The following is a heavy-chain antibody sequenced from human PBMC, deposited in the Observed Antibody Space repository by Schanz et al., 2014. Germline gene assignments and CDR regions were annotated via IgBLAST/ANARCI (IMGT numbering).Heavy chain of an antibody. J-gene: IGHJ2*01. CDR1: GYTFSDYG. V-gene: IGHV1-18*01. CDR3: VRVPSRDVSCDL. D-gene: IGHD3-16*01. CDR2: ISPYTGNT. Sequence: QVQLVQSGDEVKKPGASVKVSCKTSGYTFSDYGITWVRQAPGQGLEWVGWISPYTGNTHYFDKMEGRVTMTTDTSANTAYMELRSLRSDDTAHYYCVRVPSRDVSCDLWGRGTLVTVSS.